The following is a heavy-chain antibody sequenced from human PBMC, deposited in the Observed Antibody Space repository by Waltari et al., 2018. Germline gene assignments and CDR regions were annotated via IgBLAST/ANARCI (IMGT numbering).Heavy chain of an antibody. V-gene: IGHV1-69*12. CDR2: IIPMFGLT. D-gene: IGHD3-22*01. CDR3: ARGRFYYDSSGYDGNYYYYYYMDV. J-gene: IGHJ6*03. CDR1: GGTFSNYA. Sequence: QVHLVQSGAEVKKPGSSVKVSCKASGGTFSNYAISWVRQAPGQGLEWMGGIIPMFGLTDYSQRFQGRVTVTADESTTTAYMELSSLGSEDTAVYYCARGRFYYDSSGYDGNYYYYYYMDVWGKGTTVTISS.